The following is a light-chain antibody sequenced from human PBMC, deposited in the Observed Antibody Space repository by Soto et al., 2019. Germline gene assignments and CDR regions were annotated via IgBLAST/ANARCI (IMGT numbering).Light chain of an antibody. CDR2: GAS. J-gene: IGKJ1*01. CDR3: QQYNNGWT. CDR1: QSVSSN. V-gene: IGKV3-15*01. Sequence: EIVMTHSPATLSVSPGESATLSCRASQSVSSNLAWYQQKPGQAPRLLIYGASTRATGIPARFSGSGSGTEFPLTISSLQSEDFAVYYCQQYNNGWTFGQGTKVEIK.